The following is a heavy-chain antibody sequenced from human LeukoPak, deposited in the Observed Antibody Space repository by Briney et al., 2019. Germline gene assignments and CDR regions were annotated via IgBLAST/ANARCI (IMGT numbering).Heavy chain of an antibody. CDR2: ISGSGGST. Sequence: GGSLRLSCAASGFTLSDHWMNWVRQPPGKGLLWVSAISGSGGSTYYADSVKGRFTISRDNSKNTLYLQMNSLRAEDTAVYYCAKPGYSSSWLNWFDPWGQGTLVTVSS. V-gene: IGHV3-23*01. J-gene: IGHJ5*02. CDR1: GFTLSDHW. D-gene: IGHD6-13*01. CDR3: AKPGYSSSWLNWFDP.